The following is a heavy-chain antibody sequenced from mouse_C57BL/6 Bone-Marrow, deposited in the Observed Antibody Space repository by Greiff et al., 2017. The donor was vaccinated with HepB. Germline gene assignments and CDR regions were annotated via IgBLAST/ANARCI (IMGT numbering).Heavy chain of an antibody. J-gene: IGHJ3*01. D-gene: IGHD1-1*01. V-gene: IGHV14-3*01. CDR2: IDPANGNT. Sequence: VQLQHSVAELVRPGASVKLSCTASGFNIKNTYMHWVKQRPEQGLEWIGRIDPANGNTKYAPKFQGKATITADTSSNTAYLQLSSLTSEDTAIYYCARTYYYGSSLFAYWGQGTLVTVSA. CDR3: ARTYYYGSSLFAY. CDR1: GFNIKNTY.